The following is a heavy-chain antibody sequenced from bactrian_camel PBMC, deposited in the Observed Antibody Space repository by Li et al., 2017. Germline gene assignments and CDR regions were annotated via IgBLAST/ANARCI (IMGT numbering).Heavy chain of an antibody. CDR3: AASSDVFCYGLSAPVFTAFNQ. CDR2: IGTADGTT. D-gene: IGHD5*01. CDR1: GFTHSVCT. V-gene: IGHV3S66*01. Sequence: VQLVESGGGSAQAGGSLRLSCAASGFTHSVCTMGWFRQTPGQEREGVACIGTADGTTAYADSVKGRFTISRDNAKNTLFLQMNSLKPEDTGMYYCAASSDVFCYGLSAPVFTAFNQWGLGTQVTVS. J-gene: IGHJ4*01.